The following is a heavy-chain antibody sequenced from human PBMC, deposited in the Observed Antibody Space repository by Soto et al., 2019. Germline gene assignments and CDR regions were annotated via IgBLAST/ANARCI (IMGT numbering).Heavy chain of an antibody. Sequence: PVKLARKGVGFSFTGAVVRRGRQARGQSLEWIGWIVVGSGNTNYAQKFQERVTITRDTSASTAYMELSSLRSEDTAVYYCARDDSSGYYYDWGQGILLSVSS. CDR3: ARDDSSGYYYD. V-gene: IGHV1-58*01. CDR1: GFSFTGAV. J-gene: IGHJ4*02. D-gene: IGHD3-22*01. CDR2: IVVGSGNT.